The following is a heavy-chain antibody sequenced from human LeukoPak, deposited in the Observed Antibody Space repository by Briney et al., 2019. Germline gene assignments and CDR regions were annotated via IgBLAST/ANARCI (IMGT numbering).Heavy chain of an antibody. CDR2: IYYSGST. CDR3: ARGDSSASNWFDP. D-gene: IGHD3-22*01. J-gene: IGHJ5*02. CDR1: GGSISSYY. V-gene: IGHV4-59*01. Sequence: SETLSLTCTVSGGSISSYYWNWIRQPPGRGLEWIGYIYYSGSTDYNPSLKSRVTISVDTSKNQFSLKLSSVTAADTAVYYCARGDSSASNWFDPWGQGTLVTVSS.